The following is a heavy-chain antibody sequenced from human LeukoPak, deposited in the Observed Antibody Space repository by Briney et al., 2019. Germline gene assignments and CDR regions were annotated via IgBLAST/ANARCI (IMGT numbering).Heavy chain of an antibody. Sequence: SVKVSCKASGGTFSSYAISWVRQAPGQGLEWMGRIIPILGIANYAQKFQGRVTITADKSTSTAYMELSSLRSEDTAGYYCARDSRAGTSIPYYYYGMDVWGQGTTVTVSS. V-gene: IGHV1-69*04. CDR3: ARDSRAGTSIPYYYYGMDV. D-gene: IGHD6-13*01. CDR1: GGTFSSYA. J-gene: IGHJ6*02. CDR2: IIPILGIA.